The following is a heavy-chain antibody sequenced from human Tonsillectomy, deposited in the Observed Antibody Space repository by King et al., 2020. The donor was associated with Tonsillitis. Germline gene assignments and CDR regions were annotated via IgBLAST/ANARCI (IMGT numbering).Heavy chain of an antibody. V-gene: IGHV3-23*03. CDR3: ANDLGIRYPQRYFDL. D-gene: IGHD3-9*01. CDR2: IYSGGSTT. CDR1: GFTFSSYA. J-gene: IGHJ2*01. Sequence: VQLVESGGGLVQPGGSLRLSCTASGFTFSSYAMSWVRQAPGKGLEWVSVIYSGGSTTYYADSVKGRFTISRDNSKNTLYLQMNSLRAEDTAVYYCANDLGIRYPQRYFDLWGRGTLVTVSS.